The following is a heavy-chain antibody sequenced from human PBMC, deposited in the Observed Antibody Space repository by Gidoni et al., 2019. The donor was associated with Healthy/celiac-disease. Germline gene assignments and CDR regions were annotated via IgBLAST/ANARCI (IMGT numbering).Heavy chain of an antibody. D-gene: IGHD2-21*02. CDR3: ARPAYCGGDCYDHLYWYFDL. CDR1: GYTFTSYY. J-gene: IGHJ2*01. CDR2: INPSGGST. V-gene: IGHV1-46*01. Sequence: QVQLVQSGAEVKKPGASVKVSCKASGYTFTSYYMHWVRQAPGQGLEWMGIINPSGGSTSYAQKFQGRVTMTRDTSTSTVYMELSSLRSEDTAVYYCARPAYCGGDCYDHLYWYFDLWGRGTLVTVSS.